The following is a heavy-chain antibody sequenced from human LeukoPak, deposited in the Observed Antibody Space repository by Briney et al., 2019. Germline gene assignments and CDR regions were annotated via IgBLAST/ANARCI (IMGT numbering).Heavy chain of an antibody. CDR1: GYTFTSYG. Sequence: ASVKVSYKASGYTFTSYGISWVRQPPGQGLEGMGWISAYNGNTNCAQKLQGRVNMTTDTSSSTADRELRSLRSDDTAVYYCAKNRGPGAYDAFDIWGQGTMVSVSS. CDR3: AKNRGPGAYDAFDI. J-gene: IGHJ3*02. CDR2: ISAYNGNT. D-gene: IGHD3-10*01. V-gene: IGHV1-18*01.